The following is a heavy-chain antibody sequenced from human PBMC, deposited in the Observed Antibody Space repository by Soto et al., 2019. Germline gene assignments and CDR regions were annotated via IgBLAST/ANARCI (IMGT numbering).Heavy chain of an antibody. CDR2: ISGSGGST. V-gene: IGHV3-23*01. CDR1: GFTFSSYA. D-gene: IGHD4-4*01. Sequence: GGSLRLSCAASGFTFSSYAMSWVRQAPGKGLEWVSAISGSGGSTYYADSVKGRFTISRDNSKDTLYLQMNSLRAEDTAVYYCAKDNPATVTTYYYYGMDVWGQGTTVTVSS. CDR3: AKDNPATVTTYYYYGMDV. J-gene: IGHJ6*02.